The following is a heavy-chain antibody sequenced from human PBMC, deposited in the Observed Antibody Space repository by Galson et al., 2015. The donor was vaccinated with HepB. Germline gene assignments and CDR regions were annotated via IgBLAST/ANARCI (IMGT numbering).Heavy chain of an antibody. J-gene: IGHJ4*02. D-gene: IGHD4/OR15-4a*01. CDR1: GGSISSGGYY. CDR3: ARLRLRTQADYGDYVDY. V-gene: IGHV4-31*03. Sequence: LSLTCTVSGGSISSGGYYWSWTRQHPGKGLEWIGYIYYSGSTYYNPSLKSRVTISVDTSKNQFSLKLSSVTAADTAVYYCARLRLRTQADYGDYVDYWGQGTLVTVSS. CDR2: IYYSGST.